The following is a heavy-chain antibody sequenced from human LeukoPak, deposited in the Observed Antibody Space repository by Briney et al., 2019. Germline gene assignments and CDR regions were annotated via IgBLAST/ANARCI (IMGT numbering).Heavy chain of an antibody. V-gene: IGHV4-59*01. J-gene: IGHJ4*02. D-gene: IGHD6-13*01. CDR3: ATGVHGIAAAGDYYFDY. CDR1: GGSISSYY. CDR2: MYYRGNT. Sequence: SETLSLTCTVSGGSISSYYWSWIRQPPGKGLEWIGYMYYRGNTNYDPSLKSRVTISIDAPNNQFSLKLSSVTAADTAVYYCATGVHGIAAAGDYYFDYWGQGTLVTVSS.